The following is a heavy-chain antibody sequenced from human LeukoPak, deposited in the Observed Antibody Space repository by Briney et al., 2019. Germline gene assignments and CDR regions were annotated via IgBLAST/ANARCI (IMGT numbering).Heavy chain of an antibody. CDR1: GGSISSSSYY. V-gene: IGHV4-39*07. Sequence: SETLSLTCTVSGGSISSSSYYWGWIRQPPGKGLEWIGEINHSGSTNKNPSLKSRLTISLDTSKSQFSLKVRSVTAADTAVYYCARRRGMTTFGGVIKNQRYFDFWGQGSLVTVSS. D-gene: IGHD3-16*02. J-gene: IGHJ4*02. CDR3: ARRRGMTTFGGVIKNQRYFDF. CDR2: INHSGST.